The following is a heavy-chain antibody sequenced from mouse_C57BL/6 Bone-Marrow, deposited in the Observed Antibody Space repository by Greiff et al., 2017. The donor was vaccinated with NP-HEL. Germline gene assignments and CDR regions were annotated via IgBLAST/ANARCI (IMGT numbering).Heavy chain of an antibody. Sequence: EVKVEESGGGLVQPGGSMKLSCAASGFTFRDAWMDWVRQSPEKGLEWVAEIRNKANNHATYYAESVKGRITISRDESKSSVYLQMNSLRAEDTGIYYCARRDYEYDDWYYFDYWGQGTPLTVSS. CDR3: ARRDYEYDDWYYFDY. V-gene: IGHV6-6*01. D-gene: IGHD2-4*01. CDR1: GFTFRDAW. J-gene: IGHJ2*01. CDR2: IRNKANNHAT.